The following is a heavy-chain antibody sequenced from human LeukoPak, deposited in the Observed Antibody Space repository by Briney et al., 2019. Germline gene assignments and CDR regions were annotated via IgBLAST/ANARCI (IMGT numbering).Heavy chain of an antibody. J-gene: IGHJ6*04. CDR1: GFTFSNYA. CDR3: AKKWAIDV. D-gene: IGHD1-26*01. V-gene: IGHV3-23*01. Sequence: PGGSLTLSCVASGFTFSNYAMSWVRQAPGKGLEYVSPISASGLSTYYTDSVRGRFTNSRDNSKNTLYLQMNSLRAEDTAVYYCAKKWAIDVWGKGTTVTISS. CDR2: ISASGLST.